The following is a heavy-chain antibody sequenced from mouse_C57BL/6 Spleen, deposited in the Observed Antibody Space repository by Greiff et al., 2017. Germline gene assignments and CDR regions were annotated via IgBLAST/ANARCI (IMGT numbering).Heavy chain of an antibody. D-gene: IGHD1-1*01. J-gene: IGHJ2*01. V-gene: IGHV1-78*01. CDR1: GYTFTDHT. CDR3: ARNPLLNFDY. Sequence: VQLQQSDAELVKPGASVNLSCTVSGYTFTDHTLHWLKQRPEQGLEWIGYIYPRDGSTKYNATFKGKATLTADKSSSKAYMQLNSLTSEDSAVCFWARNPLLNFDYWGQGTTLTVSS. CDR2: IYPRDGST.